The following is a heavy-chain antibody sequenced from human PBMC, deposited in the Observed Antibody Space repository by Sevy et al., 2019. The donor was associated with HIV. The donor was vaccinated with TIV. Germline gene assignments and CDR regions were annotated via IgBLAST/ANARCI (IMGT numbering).Heavy chain of an antibody. CDR2: ISSSSSYI. D-gene: IGHD3-3*01. V-gene: IGHV3-21*01. J-gene: IGHJ6*02. CDR1: GFTFSSYS. Sequence: GGSLRLSCAASGFTFSSYSMNWVRQAPGKGLEWVSSISSSSSYIYYADSVKGRFTISRDNAKNSLYLQMNSLGAEDTAVYYCARDLNDFWSKLPYYYYGMDVWGQGTTVTVSS. CDR3: ARDLNDFWSKLPYYYYGMDV.